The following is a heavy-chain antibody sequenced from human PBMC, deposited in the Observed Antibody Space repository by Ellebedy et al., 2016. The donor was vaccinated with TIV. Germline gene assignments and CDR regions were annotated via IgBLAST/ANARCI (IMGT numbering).Heavy chain of an antibody. V-gene: IGHV3-33*01. D-gene: IGHD6-19*01. CDR1: GFTFSSYG. J-gene: IGHJ4*02. CDR2: IWYDGSNK. Sequence: GESLKISCAASGFTFSSYGMHWVRQAPGKGLEWVAVIWYDGSNKYYADSVKGRFTISRDNSKNTLYLQMNSLRAEDTAVYYCARDRRGSAVAGTLDYWGQGTLVTVSS. CDR3: ARDRRGSAVAGTLDY.